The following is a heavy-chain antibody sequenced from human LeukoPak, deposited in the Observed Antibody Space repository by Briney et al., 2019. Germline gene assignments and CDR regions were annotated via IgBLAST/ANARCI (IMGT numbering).Heavy chain of an antibody. V-gene: IGHV4-39*01. J-gene: IGHJ6*02. Sequence: SETLSLTCTVSGGSISSSSYYWGWIRQPPGKGLEWIGSLYYSGSTYYNPSLKSRVTISVDTSKNQFSLKLRSVTAADTAVYYCARHNDYYYYGMDVWGQGTTVTVSS. CDR2: LYYSGST. CDR3: ARHNDYYYYGMDV. CDR1: GGSISSSSYY.